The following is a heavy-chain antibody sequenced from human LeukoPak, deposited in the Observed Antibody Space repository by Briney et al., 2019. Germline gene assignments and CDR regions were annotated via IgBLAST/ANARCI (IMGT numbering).Heavy chain of an antibody. D-gene: IGHD5-24*01. Sequence: PGGSLRLSCAASGFTFSDYYMSWIRQAPGKGLERVSAISGSGGSTYYADSVKGRLTISRDNSKNTLYLQMNSLRAEDTAVYYCAKDTLMAPDYWGQGTLVTVSS. CDR1: GFTFSDYY. J-gene: IGHJ4*02. CDR2: ISGSGGST. CDR3: AKDTLMAPDY. V-gene: IGHV3-23*01.